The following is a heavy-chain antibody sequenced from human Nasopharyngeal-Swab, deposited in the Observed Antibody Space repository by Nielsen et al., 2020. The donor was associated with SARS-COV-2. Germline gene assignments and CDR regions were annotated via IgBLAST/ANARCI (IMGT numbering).Heavy chain of an antibody. CDR3: AREFDENQLDPHYYIYYMDV. Sequence: RQAPGKGLEGSGYIYYSGSTNYNPSLKRRVTISVDTAKNQCSLKLTSVTAADTAVYYCAREFDENQLDPHYYIYYMDVWGKGTTVTVSS. J-gene: IGHJ6*03. V-gene: IGHV4-59*12. CDR2: IYYSGST. D-gene: IGHD2-2*01.